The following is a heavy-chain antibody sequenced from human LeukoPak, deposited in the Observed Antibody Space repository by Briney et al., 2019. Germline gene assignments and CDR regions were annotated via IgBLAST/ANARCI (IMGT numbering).Heavy chain of an antibody. J-gene: IGHJ5*02. V-gene: IGHV4-59*05. CDR3: AKTRGIAGAGNGWFDP. D-gene: IGHD6-13*01. Sequence: PSETLSLTCTVSGGSISSYYWSWIRQPAGKGLEWIGRIYYSGSTYYSPSLKSRLTISVDTPKNQFSLRLSSVTAADTAVYYCAKTRGIAGAGNGWFDPWGQGTLVTVSS. CDR2: IYYSGST. CDR1: GGSISSYY.